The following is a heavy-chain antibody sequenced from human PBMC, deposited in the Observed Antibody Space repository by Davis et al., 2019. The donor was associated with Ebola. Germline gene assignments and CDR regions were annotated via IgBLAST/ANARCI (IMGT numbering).Heavy chain of an antibody. V-gene: IGHV3-33*01. CDR1: AFTFSSYG. CDR2: IWYDGSNK. J-gene: IGHJ4*02. Sequence: PGGPLRLSSAAPAFTFSSYGMPRVRQAPGQGLERVAVIWYDGSNKYYADSVKGRFTISRYNSKNTLYLPMNSLRAEDTAVYYCARGRGRPVYSSSWTSFDYWGQGTLVTVSS. CDR3: ARGRGRPVYSSSWTSFDY. D-gene: IGHD6-13*01.